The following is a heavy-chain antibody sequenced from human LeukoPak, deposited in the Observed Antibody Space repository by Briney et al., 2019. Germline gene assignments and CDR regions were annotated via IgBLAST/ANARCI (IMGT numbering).Heavy chain of an antibody. Sequence: GASVKVSCKASGYTFTGYYMHWVRQAPGQGLEWMGRINPNSGGTNYAQKFQGRVTMTRDTSISTAYMELSRLRSDDTAVYYCARAPAAIFTVDYWGQGTLVTVSS. CDR3: ARAPAAIFTVDY. CDR2: INPNSGGT. V-gene: IGHV1-2*06. CDR1: GYTFTGYY. J-gene: IGHJ4*02. D-gene: IGHD2/OR15-2a*01.